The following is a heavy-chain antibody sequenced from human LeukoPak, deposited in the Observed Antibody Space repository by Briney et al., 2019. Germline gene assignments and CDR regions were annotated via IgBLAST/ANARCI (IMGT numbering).Heavy chain of an antibody. Sequence: PGGSLRLSCAASGFTFSSYWMHWVRQAPGKGLVWVSRINSDGSSTSYADSVKGRFTISRDNSKNTLYLQMNSLRAEDTAVYYCAKSAMTRLRAPIDAFDIWGQGTMVTVSS. V-gene: IGHV3-74*01. J-gene: IGHJ3*02. CDR2: INSDGSST. CDR3: AKSAMTRLRAPIDAFDI. D-gene: IGHD2-2*01. CDR1: GFTFSSYW.